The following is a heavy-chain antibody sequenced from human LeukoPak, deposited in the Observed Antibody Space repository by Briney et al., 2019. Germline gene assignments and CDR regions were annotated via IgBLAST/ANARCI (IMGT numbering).Heavy chain of an antibody. Sequence: RTGGSLRLSCAASGFTFDDYGMSWVRQAPGKGLEWVSGINWNGGSTGYADSAKGRFTISRDNAKNSLYLQMNSLRAEDTALYYCATTYYYDSSGYYGDYWGQGTLVTVSS. J-gene: IGHJ4*02. D-gene: IGHD3-22*01. CDR1: GFTFDDYG. CDR3: ATTYYYDSSGYYGDY. CDR2: INWNGGST. V-gene: IGHV3-20*04.